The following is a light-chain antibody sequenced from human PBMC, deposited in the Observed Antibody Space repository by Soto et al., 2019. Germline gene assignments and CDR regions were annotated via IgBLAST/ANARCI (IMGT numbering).Light chain of an antibody. CDR1: SSDVGGYNY. Sequence: QSVLTHPASVSCSPGQSITISCNGTSSDVGGYNYVSWYQHHPGKAPKLMIYDVSNRPSGVSNRFSGSKSGNTASLIISGLQAEDEADYYCSSYTSSSTLSTYVFGTGTKVTV. CDR3: SSYTSSSTLSTYV. J-gene: IGLJ1*01. CDR2: DVS. V-gene: IGLV2-14*03.